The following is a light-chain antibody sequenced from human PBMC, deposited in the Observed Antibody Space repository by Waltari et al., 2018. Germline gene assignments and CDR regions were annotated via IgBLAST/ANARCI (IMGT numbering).Light chain of an antibody. V-gene: IGLV1-47*01. Sequence: QSVLTQPPSASGTPGQRVTISCSGSISNLGTNYVYWYQQFPGTAPKLLIQRNKQRPSGVPDRCSGSKSGTSASLAISGLRSEDEADYYCASWDDSLSVGVFGGGTKLTVL. CDR1: ISNLGTNY. CDR2: RNK. CDR3: ASWDDSLSVGV. J-gene: IGLJ3*02.